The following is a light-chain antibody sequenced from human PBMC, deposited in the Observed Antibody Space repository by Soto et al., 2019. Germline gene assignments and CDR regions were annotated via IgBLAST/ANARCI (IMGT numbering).Light chain of an antibody. CDR1: QSVTSTF. J-gene: IGKJ1*01. CDR2: DTS. Sequence: EIVLTQSPGTLSLSPGERATLSCRASQSVTSTFFAWYQQKPGQAPRLLIYDTSARATGIPDRFSGSGSGTDFTLTISRPEPEDSALYYCQQYGSSPRTFGRGTKVEIK. CDR3: QQYGSSPRT. V-gene: IGKV3-20*01.